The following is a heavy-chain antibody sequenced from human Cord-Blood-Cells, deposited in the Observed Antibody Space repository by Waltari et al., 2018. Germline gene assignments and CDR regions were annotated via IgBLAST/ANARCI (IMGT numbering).Heavy chain of an antibody. CDR1: GFTFSSYE. CDR2: ISSSGSTI. CDR3: ARRMERGSGSYSMDV. Sequence: EVQLVESGGGLVQPGGSLRLSCAASGFTFSSYEMNWVRQAPGKGLEWVSYISSSGSTIYYADAVKGRFTISRDNAKNSLYLQMNSLRAEDTAVYYCARRMERGSGSYSMDVWGQGTTVTVSS. D-gene: IGHD3-10*01. J-gene: IGHJ6*02. V-gene: IGHV3-48*03.